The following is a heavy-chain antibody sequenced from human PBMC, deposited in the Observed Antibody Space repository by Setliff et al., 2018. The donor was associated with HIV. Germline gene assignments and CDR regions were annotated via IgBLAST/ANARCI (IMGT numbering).Heavy chain of an antibody. D-gene: IGHD3-10*01. J-gene: IGHJ6*03. CDR1: GGTFSSCA. CDR2: VIPMLRLA. Sequence: SVKVSCKASGGTFSSCAINWVRQAPGQGLEWMGGVIPMLRLANYAQKFQGRVTITADKSTNTAYMEVHSLRFDDTAVYFCAGGIEPLGEFSFYYMDVWGKGTTVTVSS. V-gene: IGHV1-69*10. CDR3: AGGIEPLGEFSFYYMDV.